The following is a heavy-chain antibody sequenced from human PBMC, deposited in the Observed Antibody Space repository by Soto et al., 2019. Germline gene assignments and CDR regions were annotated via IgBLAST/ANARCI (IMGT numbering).Heavy chain of an antibody. D-gene: IGHD5-18*01. Sequence: QVQLVESGGGLVKPGGSLRLSCAASGFTFSDYYMSWIRQAPGKGLEWVSYISSSSSYTNYADSVKGRFTISRDNAKNSLYLQMNSLRAEDTAVYYCARVGWTAMVWGLFDYWGQGTLVTVSS. CDR1: GFTFSDYY. CDR2: ISSSSSYT. V-gene: IGHV3-11*06. CDR3: ARVGWTAMVWGLFDY. J-gene: IGHJ4*02.